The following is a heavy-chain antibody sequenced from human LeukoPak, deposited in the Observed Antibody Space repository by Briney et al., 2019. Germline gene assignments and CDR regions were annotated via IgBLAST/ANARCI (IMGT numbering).Heavy chain of an antibody. CDR1: GGSISSGDYY. D-gene: IGHD3-16*01. CDR2: IYYSGST. Sequence: SETLSLTCTVSGGSISSGDYYWSWIRQPPGKGLEWIGYIYYSGSTYYNPSLKSRVTISVDTSKNQFSLKLSPVTAADTAVYYCARAMWGSSFDYWGQGTLVTVSS. V-gene: IGHV4-30-4*01. CDR3: ARAMWGSSFDY. J-gene: IGHJ4*02.